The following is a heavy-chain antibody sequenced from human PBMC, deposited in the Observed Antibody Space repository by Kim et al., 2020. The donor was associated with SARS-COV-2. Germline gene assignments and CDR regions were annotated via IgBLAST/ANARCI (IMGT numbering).Heavy chain of an antibody. Sequence: SETLSLTCTVSGGSISSYYWSWIRQPPGKGLEWIGYIYYSGSTNYNPSLKSRVTISVDTSKNQSSLKLSSVTAADTAVFYCARHWTCSSWYDALDYWGQG. D-gene: IGHD6-13*01. V-gene: IGHV4-59*08. CDR3: ARHWTCSSWYDALDY. CDR1: GGSISSYY. CDR2: IYYSGST. J-gene: IGHJ4*02.